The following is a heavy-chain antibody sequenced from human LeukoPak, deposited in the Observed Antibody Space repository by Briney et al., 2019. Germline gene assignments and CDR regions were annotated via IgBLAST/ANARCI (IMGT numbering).Heavy chain of an antibody. V-gene: IGHV3-23*01. CDR1: RFTFSSYA. Sequence: GGSLRLSCAASRFTFSSYAMSWVRQAPGKGLEWVSAISGSGGSTYYADSVKGRFTISRDNSKSTLFLQMNSLRAEDTAVYYCAKDPRVGSRVATPCHWGQGTLVTVSS. D-gene: IGHD5-24*01. CDR3: AKDPRVGSRVATPCH. J-gene: IGHJ4*02. CDR2: ISGSGGST.